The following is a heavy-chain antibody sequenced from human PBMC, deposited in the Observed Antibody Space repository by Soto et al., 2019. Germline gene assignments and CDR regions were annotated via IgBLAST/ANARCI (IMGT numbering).Heavy chain of an antibody. CDR3: ASLRGGSSYYYYGMDV. J-gene: IGHJ6*02. D-gene: IGHD2-15*01. CDR2: ISAYNGNT. Sequence: ASVKISCKASGYTLTSYGISWVRQAPGQGLEWMGWISAYNGNTNYAQKLQGRVTMTTDTSTSTAYMELRSLRSDDTAVYYCASLRGGSSYYYYGMDVWGQGTTVTVS. V-gene: IGHV1-18*04. CDR1: GYTLTSYG.